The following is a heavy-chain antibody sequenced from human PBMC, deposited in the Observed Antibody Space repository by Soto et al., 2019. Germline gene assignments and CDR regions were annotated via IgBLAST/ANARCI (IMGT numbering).Heavy chain of an antibody. CDR1: GFTFSSYW. D-gene: IGHD2-15*01. V-gene: IGHV3-74*01. Sequence: GGSLRLSCAASGFTFSSYWMHWVRQAPGKGLVWVSRINSDGSSTSYADSVKGRFTISRDNAKNTLYLQMNSLRAEDTAVYYCARDGFLGYCSGGSCYGVYYYGMDVWGQGTTVTVS. CDR3: ARDGFLGYCSGGSCYGVYYYGMDV. CDR2: INSDGSST. J-gene: IGHJ6*02.